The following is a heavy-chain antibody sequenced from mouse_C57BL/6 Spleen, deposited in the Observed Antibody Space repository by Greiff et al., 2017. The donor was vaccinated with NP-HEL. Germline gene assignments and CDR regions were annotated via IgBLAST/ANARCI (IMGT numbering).Heavy chain of an antibody. CDR1: GYAFTNYL. V-gene: IGHV1-54*01. D-gene: IGHD1-1*01. CDR3: ARSRITTVVAEEY. J-gene: IGHJ2*01. Sequence: QVQLKQSGAELVRPGTSVKVSCKASGYAFTNYLIEWVKQRPGQGLEWIGVINPGSGGTNYNEKFKGKATLTADKSSSTAYMQLSSLTSEDSVVYFCARSRITTVVAEEYWGQGTTLTVSS. CDR2: INPGSGGT.